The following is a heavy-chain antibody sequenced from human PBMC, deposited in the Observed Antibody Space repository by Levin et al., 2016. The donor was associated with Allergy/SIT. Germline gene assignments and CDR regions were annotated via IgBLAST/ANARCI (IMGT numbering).Heavy chain of an antibody. J-gene: IGHJ3*01. V-gene: IGHV3-30*04. Sequence: WIRQPPGKGLEWVAVISSDGSKKEYADSVKGRFTISRDNSQNTLYLQMNSLRHEDTAVYYCASARIGKLRAFAFWGQGTRVTVSS. CDR3: ASARIGKLRAFAF. D-gene: IGHD1-1*01. CDR2: ISSDGSKK.